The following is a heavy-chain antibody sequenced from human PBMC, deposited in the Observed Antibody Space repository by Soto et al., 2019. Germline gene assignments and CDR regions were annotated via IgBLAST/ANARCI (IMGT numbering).Heavy chain of an antibody. CDR1: GFTFRSYG. CDR3: SSLRFRIPCLAKYYFYS. V-gene: IGHV3-30*03. D-gene: IGHD2-21*01. Sequence: PGGSLRLSCVGSGFTFRSYGLNWVRKAPGRXLEWVAVISSNGKNRYYADPVKGRFVISRDNYRNTMYLQINNLRIEDTAVYYSSSLRFRIPCLAKYYFYSWGPGTLVTVSS. J-gene: IGHJ4*02. CDR2: ISSNGKNR.